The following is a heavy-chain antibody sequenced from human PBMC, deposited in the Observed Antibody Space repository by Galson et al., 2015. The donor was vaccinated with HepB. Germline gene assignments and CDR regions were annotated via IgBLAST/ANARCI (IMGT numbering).Heavy chain of an antibody. CDR2: IYTSRST. Sequence: TLSLTCTVSGGSISSGSSYWSWIRQPAGKGLEWIGHIYTSRSTHSHPSLKSRVTMSVDTSQNQFSLKLSTVPAADTAVYYCARGKVGGNYYYYMDAWGKGTTVTVSS. CDR1: GGSISSGSSY. D-gene: IGHD1-26*01. V-gene: IGHV4-61*09. J-gene: IGHJ6*03. CDR3: ARGKVGGNYYYYMDA.